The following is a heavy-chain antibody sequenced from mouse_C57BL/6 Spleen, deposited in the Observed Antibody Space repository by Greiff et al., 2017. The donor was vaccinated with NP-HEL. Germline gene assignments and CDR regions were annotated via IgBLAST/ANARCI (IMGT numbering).Heavy chain of an antibody. V-gene: IGHV1-15*01. CDR1: GYTFTDYE. CDR2: IDPETGGT. D-gene: IGHD3-1*01. J-gene: IGHJ2*01. Sequence: QVHVKQSGAELVRPGASVTLSCKASGYTFTDYEMHWVKQTPVHGLEWIGAIDPETGGTAYNQKFKGKAILTADKSSSTAYMELRSLTSEDSAVYYCTLGFLIWGQGTTLTVSS. CDR3: TLGFLI.